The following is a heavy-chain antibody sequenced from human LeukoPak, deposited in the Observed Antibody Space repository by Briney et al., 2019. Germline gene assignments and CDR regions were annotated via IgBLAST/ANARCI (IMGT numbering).Heavy chain of an antibody. CDR1: GYTFTSYA. V-gene: IGHV7-4-1*02. CDR3: ATFNPTGGLEY. CDR2: INTNTGNP. D-gene: IGHD7-27*01. Sequence: ASVKVSCKASGYTFTSYAMNWVRQAPGQGLEWMGWINTNTGNPTYAQGFTGRFVFSLDTSVSTAYLQISSLKGEDTAVYYCATFNPTGGLEYWGQGTLVTVSS. J-gene: IGHJ4*02.